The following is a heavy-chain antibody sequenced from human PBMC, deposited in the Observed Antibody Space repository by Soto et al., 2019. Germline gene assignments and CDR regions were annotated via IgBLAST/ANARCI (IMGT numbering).Heavy chain of an antibody. J-gene: IGHJ5*02. CDR3: ARAKAPLYSSSWYWFDP. Sequence: PSETLSLTCTVSGGSISSYYWSWIRQPPGKGLEWIGYIYYSGSTNYNPSLKSRVTISVDTSKNRFSLKLSSVTAADTAVYYCARAKAPLYSSSWYWFDPWGQGTLVTVSS. CDR1: GGSISSYY. V-gene: IGHV4-59*08. D-gene: IGHD6-13*01. CDR2: IYYSGST.